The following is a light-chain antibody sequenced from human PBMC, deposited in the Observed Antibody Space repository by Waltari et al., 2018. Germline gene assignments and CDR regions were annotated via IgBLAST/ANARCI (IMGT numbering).Light chain of an antibody. CDR1: QGISSY. CDR3: QQLNSYPYT. V-gene: IGKV1-9*01. Sequence: DIQLTQSPSFLSASVGDRVTITCRASQGISSYLARYQQKPGKAPKLLIYAASTLQSGVPSRFSGSGSGTEFTLTISSLQPEDFATIYCQQLNSYPYTFGQGTKLEIK. J-gene: IGKJ2*01. CDR2: AAS.